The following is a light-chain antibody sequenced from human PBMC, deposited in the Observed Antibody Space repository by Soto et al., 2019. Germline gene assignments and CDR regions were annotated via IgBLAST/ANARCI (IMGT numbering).Light chain of an antibody. J-gene: IGKJ2*01. CDR3: QQRSNWLYT. Sequence: EIWLTQSPATLSLSPGERATLSCRASQSVSSDLAWYQQKPGQAPRLLIYDASHRDTGIPARFSGSGSGTDFTLTISGLEPEDFAVYYCQQRSNWLYTFGQGTKLEIK. V-gene: IGKV3-11*01. CDR1: QSVSSD. CDR2: DAS.